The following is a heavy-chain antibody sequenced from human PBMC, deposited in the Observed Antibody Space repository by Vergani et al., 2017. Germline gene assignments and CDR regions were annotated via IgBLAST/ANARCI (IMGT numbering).Heavy chain of an antibody. D-gene: IGHD3-3*01. CDR1: GGTFSSYA. J-gene: IGHJ4*02. Sequence: QVQLVQSGAEVKKPGSSVKVSCKASGGTFSSYAISWVRQAPGQGLEWMGGIIPIFGTANYAQKFQGRVTITADESTITAYMELSSLRSEDTAVYYCARFGIFGVARHNEDFGGYWGQGTLVTVSS. CDR3: ARFGIFGVARHNEDFGGY. V-gene: IGHV1-69*01. CDR2: IIPIFGTA.